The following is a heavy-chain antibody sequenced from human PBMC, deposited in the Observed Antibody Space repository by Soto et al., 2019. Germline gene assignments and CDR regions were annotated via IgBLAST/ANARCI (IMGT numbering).Heavy chain of an antibody. V-gene: IGHV3-30*18. CDR3: AKAXXXDIVVVVADLMDV. D-gene: IGHD2-15*01. CDR2: ISYDGSNK. J-gene: IGHJ6*03. CDR1: GFTFSSYG. Sequence: QVQLVESGGGVVQPGRSLRLSCAASGFTFSSYGMHWVRQAPGKGLEWVAVISYDGSNKYYADSVKGRFTISRDNSKNTLYLQXXXXXAEDTAXXYCAKAXXXDIVVVVADLMDVWGKGTTVTVSS.